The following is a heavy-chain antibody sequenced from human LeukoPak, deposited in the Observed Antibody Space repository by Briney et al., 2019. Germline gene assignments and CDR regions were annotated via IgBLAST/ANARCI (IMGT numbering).Heavy chain of an antibody. D-gene: IGHD6-6*01. CDR3: AREGSSSTWYNWFDP. J-gene: IGHJ5*02. CDR1: GYTFTGYY. CDR2: INPSSGGT. V-gene: IGHV1-2*06. Sequence: ASVKVSCKASGYTFTGYYMHWVRQAPGQGLEWMGRINPSSGGTNYAQKFQGRVTMTRDTSISTAYMELSRLRSDDTAVYYCAREGSSSTWYNWFDPWGQGTLVTVSS.